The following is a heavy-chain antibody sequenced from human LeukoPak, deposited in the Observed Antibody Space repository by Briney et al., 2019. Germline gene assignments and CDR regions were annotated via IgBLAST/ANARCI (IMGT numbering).Heavy chain of an antibody. J-gene: IGHJ5*02. Sequence: GASVKVSCKASGYTSTSYDVNWVRQATGQGLEWMGWMNPNSGNTGYAQKFQGRVTMTRNTSISTAYMELSSLRSEDTAVYYCARGGRRLLWFRESPRTTNWFDPWGQGTLVTVSS. CDR1: GYTSTSYD. D-gene: IGHD3-10*01. V-gene: IGHV1-8*01. CDR3: ARGGRRLLWFRESPRTTNWFDP. CDR2: MNPNSGNT.